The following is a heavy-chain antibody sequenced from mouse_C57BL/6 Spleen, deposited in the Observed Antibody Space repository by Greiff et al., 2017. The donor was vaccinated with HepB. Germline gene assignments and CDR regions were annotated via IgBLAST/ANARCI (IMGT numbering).Heavy chain of an antibody. D-gene: IGHD2-3*01. CDR3: AREWDDGYSLFAY. CDR1: GYAFSSYW. CDR2: IYPGDGDT. V-gene: IGHV1-80*01. J-gene: IGHJ3*01. Sequence: QVHVKQSGAELVKPGASVKISCKASGYAFSSYWMNWVKQRPGKGLEWIGQIYPGDGDTNYNGKFKGKATLTADKSSSTAYMQLSSLTSEGSAVYFCAREWDDGYSLFAYWGQGTLVTVSA.